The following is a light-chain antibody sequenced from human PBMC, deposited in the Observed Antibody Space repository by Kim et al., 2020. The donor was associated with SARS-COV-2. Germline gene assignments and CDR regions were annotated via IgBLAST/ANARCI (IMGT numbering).Light chain of an antibody. Sequence: GQSVTISCTGTSSDVGGYNYDSWYQQHPGKAPKLMIYEVNKRPSGVPDRFSGSKSGNTASLTVSGLQAEDEADYYCSSYAGSNNLVFGGGTQLTVL. CDR3: SSYAGSNNLV. V-gene: IGLV2-8*01. CDR1: SSDVGGYNY. J-gene: IGLJ2*01. CDR2: EVN.